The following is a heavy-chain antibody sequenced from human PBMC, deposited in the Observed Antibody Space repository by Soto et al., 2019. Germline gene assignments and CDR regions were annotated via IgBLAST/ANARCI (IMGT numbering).Heavy chain of an antibody. V-gene: IGHV3-9*01. CDR3: AKDRTYCESSGNTDFDT. Sequence: PGGSLRLSCAASGFTFDDYAMLWVRQAPGKGLEWVSGISWNSGSIGYADSVKGRFTISRDNAKNSLYLQMNSLRAEDTALYYCAKDRTYCESSGNTDFDTWGQDNTLTVS. CDR1: GFTFDDYA. CDR2: ISWNSGSI. D-gene: IGHD3-10*01. J-gene: IGHJ6*02.